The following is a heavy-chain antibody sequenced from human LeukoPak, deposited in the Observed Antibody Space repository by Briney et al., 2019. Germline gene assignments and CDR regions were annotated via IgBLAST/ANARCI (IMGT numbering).Heavy chain of an antibody. Sequence: GGSLRLSCAAAGFTFSSYAMHWVRQAPGKGLEWVAVISYDGSNKYYADSVKGRFTISRDNSKNTLYLQMNSLRAEDTAVYYCARWESPYDSRDFDYWGQGTLVTVSS. CDR3: ARWESPYDSRDFDY. CDR1: GFTFSSYA. CDR2: ISYDGSNK. J-gene: IGHJ4*02. V-gene: IGHV3-30-3*01. D-gene: IGHD3-22*01.